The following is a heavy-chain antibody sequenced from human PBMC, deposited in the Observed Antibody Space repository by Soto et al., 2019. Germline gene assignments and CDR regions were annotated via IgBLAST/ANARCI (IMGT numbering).Heavy chain of an antibody. CDR1: GDSVSSNSAA. V-gene: IGHV6-1*01. CDR3: ARDFVGSSSAYYYYYYMDV. Sequence: SQTLSLTCAISGDSVSSNSAAWNWIRQSPSRGLEWLGRTYYRSKWYNDYAVSVKSRITINPDTSKNQFSLQLNSVTPEDTAVYYCARDFVGSSSAYYYYYYMDVWGKGTTVTVSS. D-gene: IGHD6-6*01. J-gene: IGHJ6*03. CDR2: TYYRSKWYN.